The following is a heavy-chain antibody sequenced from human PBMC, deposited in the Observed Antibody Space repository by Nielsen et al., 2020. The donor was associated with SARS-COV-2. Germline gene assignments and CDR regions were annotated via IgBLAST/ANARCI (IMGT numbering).Heavy chain of an antibody. CDR1: GGSISGYY. J-gene: IGHJ4*02. V-gene: IGHV4-59*13. CDR2: VYYIGST. CDR3: ARGWRSAELLPLEY. D-gene: IGHD3-10*01. Sequence: WGSLRLSCTVPGGSISGYYWSWIRQPPGKGLEWIGHVYYIGSTTYNPSLRSRATISVDTAENRFSLRLTSVTAADTAVYYCARGWRSAELLPLEYWGQGTPVTVSS.